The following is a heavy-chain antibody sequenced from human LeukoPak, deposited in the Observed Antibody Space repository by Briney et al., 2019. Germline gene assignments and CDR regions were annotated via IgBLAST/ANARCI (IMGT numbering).Heavy chain of an antibody. D-gene: IGHD3-16*02. J-gene: IGHJ4*02. Sequence: PGGSLRLSCAASGFTFSSYWMHWVRQAPGKGLVWVSRINSDGSSTSYADSVKGRFTISRDNAKNTLYLQMNSLRAEDTAVYYCARGGYTTILFDYWGQGTLVTVSS. V-gene: IGHV3-74*01. CDR2: INSDGSST. CDR1: GFTFSSYW. CDR3: ARGGYTTILFDY.